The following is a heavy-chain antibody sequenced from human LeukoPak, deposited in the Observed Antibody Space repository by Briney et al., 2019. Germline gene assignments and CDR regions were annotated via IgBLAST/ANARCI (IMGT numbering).Heavy chain of an antibody. CDR2: ISAYNGNT. J-gene: IGHJ4*02. V-gene: IGHV1-18*01. D-gene: IGHD3-3*01. CDR3: ASGEGVAAFDY. Sequence: ASVKVSCKASGYTFPSYGISWVRQAPGQGLEWMGWISAYNGNTNYAQNLQGGVTMTTDTSTRTAYLELRSLISDDTAVYYCASGEGVAAFDYWGQGTLVTVSS. CDR1: GYTFPSYG.